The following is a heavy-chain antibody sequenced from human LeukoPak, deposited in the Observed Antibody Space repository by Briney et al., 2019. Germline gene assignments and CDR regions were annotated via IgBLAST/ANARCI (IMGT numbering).Heavy chain of an antibody. D-gene: IGHD3-22*01. CDR3: ARDFGFSPSSGYSFDY. V-gene: IGHV3-33*01. CDR2: IWYDGSNR. Sequence: PGGSLRLSCTASGFTFSRYGMHWVRQAPGQGLEWVAVIWYDGSNRQYADSVKGRFTISRDNSKNTLYLQMNSLRAEDTAVYYCARDFGFSPSSGYSFDYWGQGTLVTVSS. J-gene: IGHJ4*02. CDR1: GFTFSRYG.